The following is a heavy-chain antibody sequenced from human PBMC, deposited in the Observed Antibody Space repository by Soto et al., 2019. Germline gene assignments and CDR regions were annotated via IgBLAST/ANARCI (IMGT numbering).Heavy chain of an antibody. CDR2: IVVGSGST. D-gene: IGHD6-19*01. CDR3: AADTEGSGWFYFDS. Sequence: QMQLAQSGPEVKKPGTSVKVSCKASGFTFIGSSVQWVRQARGQRLEWKGWIVVGSGSTNYAQKFQERVTITRDMSTSTAYMELRTLRSEDTAVYYCAADTEGSGWFYFDSWGQGTLVTVSS. J-gene: IGHJ4*02. V-gene: IGHV1-58*01. CDR1: GFTFIGSS.